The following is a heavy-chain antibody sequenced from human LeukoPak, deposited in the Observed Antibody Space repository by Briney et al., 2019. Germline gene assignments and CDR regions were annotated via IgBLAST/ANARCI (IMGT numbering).Heavy chain of an antibody. CDR3: ARSPHSAYYYDSSGLNWFDP. J-gene: IGHJ5*02. CDR1: GYTFTSYD. V-gene: IGHV1-8*01. CDR2: MNPNSGNT. D-gene: IGHD3-22*01. Sequence: GASVKVSCKASGYTFTSYDINWVRQATGQGLEWMGWMNPNSGNTGYAQKFQGRVTMTRNTSISTAYMELSSLRSEDTAVYYCARSPHSAYYYDSSGLNWFDPWGQGTLVTVSS.